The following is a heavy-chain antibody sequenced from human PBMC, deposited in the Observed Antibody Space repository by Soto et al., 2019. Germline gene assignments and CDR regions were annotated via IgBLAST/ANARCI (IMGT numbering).Heavy chain of an antibody. CDR3: ARPKYSSSYPHPSSRYYYGMDV. J-gene: IGHJ6*02. CDR1: GGTFSSYA. V-gene: IGHV1-69*13. Sequence: GASVKVSCKASGGTFSSYAISWVRQAPGQGLEWMGGIIPIFGTANYAQKFQGRVTITADESTSTAYMELSSLRSEDTAVYYCARPKYSSSYPHPSSRYYYGMDVWGQGTTVTVSS. D-gene: IGHD6-6*01. CDR2: IIPIFGTA.